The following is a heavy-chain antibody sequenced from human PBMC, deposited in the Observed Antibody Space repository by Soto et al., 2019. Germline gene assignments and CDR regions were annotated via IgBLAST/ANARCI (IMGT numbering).Heavy chain of an antibody. V-gene: IGHV3-74*01. CDR2: INSDGSST. J-gene: IGHJ4*02. D-gene: IGHD3-3*01. Sequence: QPGGSLRLSCAASGFAFSSYWMHWVRQAPGKGLVWVSRINSDGSSTSYADSVKGRSTISIDNAKNTLYLQMNSLRAEDTAVYYCARDPDVDFWSGYFGVELDYWGQGTLVTVSS. CDR1: GFAFSSYW. CDR3: ARDPDVDFWSGYFGVELDY.